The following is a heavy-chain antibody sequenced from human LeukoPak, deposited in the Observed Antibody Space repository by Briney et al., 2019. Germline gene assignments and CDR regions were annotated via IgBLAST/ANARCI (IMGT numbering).Heavy chain of an antibody. J-gene: IGHJ5*02. CDR3: AKHMVVTPARGNWFDP. Sequence: QSGGSLRLSCAASGFTFSSYAMSWVRQAPGKGLEWVSAISGSGGSTYYADSVKGRFTISRDNSKNTLYLQMNSLRAEDTAVYYCAKHMVVTPARGNWFDPWGQGTLVTVSS. V-gene: IGHV3-23*01. CDR1: GFTFSSYA. D-gene: IGHD4-23*01. CDR2: ISGSGGST.